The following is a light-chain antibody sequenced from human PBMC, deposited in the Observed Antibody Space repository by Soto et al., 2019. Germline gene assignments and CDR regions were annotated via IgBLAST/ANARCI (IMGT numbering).Light chain of an antibody. CDR2: DAS. CDR3: QQSYSIPRT. CDR1: QRISNS. V-gene: IGKV1-39*01. Sequence: DIQMTQSPSSLSASVGDRVTITCRASQRISNSLNWYQQKPGEAPKFLIYDASSLQSGVPSRFSGSGSGTDFTLTITSLQPEDFANYYCQQSYSIPRTFGPGTKVDIK. J-gene: IGKJ3*01.